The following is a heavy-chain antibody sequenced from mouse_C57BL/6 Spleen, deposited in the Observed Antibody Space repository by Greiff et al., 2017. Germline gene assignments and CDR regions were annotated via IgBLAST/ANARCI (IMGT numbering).Heavy chain of an antibody. J-gene: IGHJ1*03. CDR2: IYPGDGDT. CDR3: ASSSIRLV. CDR1: GYAFSSSW. Sequence: QVQLQQSGPELVKPGASVKISCKASGYAFSSSWMNWVKQRPGKGLEWIGRIYPGDGDTNYNGKFKGKATLTADKSSSTAYMQLSSLTSEDSAVYFCASSSIRLVWGTGTTVTVSS. V-gene: IGHV1-82*01.